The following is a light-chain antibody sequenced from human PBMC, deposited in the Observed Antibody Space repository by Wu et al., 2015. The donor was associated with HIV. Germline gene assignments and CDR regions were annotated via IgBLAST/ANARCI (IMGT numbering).Light chain of an antibody. V-gene: IGKV3-20*01. CDR3: QQYGSSLCT. CDR1: QSISNNY. J-gene: IGKJ1*01. CDR2: GAS. Sequence: EIVLTQSPGTLSLSPGERATLSCRASQSISNNYLAWYQQKPGQAPRVLIYGASSRATGIPDRFSGGGSGTDFSLTISRLEPEDFAVYYCQQYGSSLCTFGQGTKVEIK.